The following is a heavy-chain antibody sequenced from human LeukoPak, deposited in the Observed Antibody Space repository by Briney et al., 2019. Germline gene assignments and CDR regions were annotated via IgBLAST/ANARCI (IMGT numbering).Heavy chain of an antibody. CDR3: ARGVYYDSSGYSNFDY. D-gene: IGHD3-22*01. J-gene: IGHJ4*02. CDR1: GGSFSGYY. Sequence: SETLSLTCAVYGGSFSGYYWSWIRQPPGKGLEWIEEINHSGSTNYNPSLKSRVTISVDTSKNQFSLKLSSVTAADTAVYYCARGVYYDSSGYSNFDYWGQGTLVNVSS. V-gene: IGHV4-34*01. CDR2: INHSGST.